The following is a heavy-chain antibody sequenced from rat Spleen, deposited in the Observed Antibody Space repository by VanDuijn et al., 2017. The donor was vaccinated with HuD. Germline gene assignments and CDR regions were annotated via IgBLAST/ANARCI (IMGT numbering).Heavy chain of an antibody. CDR1: GYSITSYY. J-gene: IGHJ3*01. D-gene: IGHD1-6*01. CDR2: ISPNGTT. Sequence: EVQLQESGPGLVKPSQSLSLTCSVTGYSITSYYWGWIRKFPGNKMEWMGYISPNGTTRYNPSLKSRISITRDKSKNQFFLQLHYVTTEDTAKYYCTRGLSMSSTNYYYALFAYWGQGTLVTVSS. CDR3: TRGLSMSSTNYYYALFAY. V-gene: IGHV3-1*01.